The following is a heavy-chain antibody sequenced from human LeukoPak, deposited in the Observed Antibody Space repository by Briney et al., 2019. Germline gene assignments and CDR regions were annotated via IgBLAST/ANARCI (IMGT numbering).Heavy chain of an antibody. CDR2: IWYDGSIT. CDR3: ARDGGSGYYYGMDV. J-gene: IGHJ6*02. Sequence: GGSLRLSCAASGFTFSSYGMHWVRQAPGKGLEWVAVIWYDGSITYYADSVKGRFSISRDNSQNTLSLQMNSLRAEDTALYYCARDGGSGYYYGMDVWGQGTTVTVSS. V-gene: IGHV3-33*01. CDR1: GFTFSSYG. D-gene: IGHD3-22*01.